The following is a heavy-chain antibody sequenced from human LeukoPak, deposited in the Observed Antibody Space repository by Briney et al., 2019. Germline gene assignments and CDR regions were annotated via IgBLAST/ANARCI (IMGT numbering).Heavy chain of an antibody. J-gene: IGHJ6*03. Sequence: ASVKVSCKASGYTFTSYDINWVRQATGQGLEWMGWMNPNSGNTGYAQKFQGRVTMTRNTSISTDYMELSSLRSEDTAVYYCARVQTTVTPFYYYYYYMDVWGKGTTVTVSS. CDR3: ARVQTTVTPFYYYYYYMDV. V-gene: IGHV1-8*01. CDR1: GYTFTSYD. D-gene: IGHD4-11*01. CDR2: MNPNSGNT.